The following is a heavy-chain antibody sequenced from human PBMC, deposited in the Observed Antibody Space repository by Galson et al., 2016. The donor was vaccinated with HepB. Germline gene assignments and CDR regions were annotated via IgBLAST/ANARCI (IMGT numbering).Heavy chain of an antibody. CDR1: GFSLTTSGKC. CDR2: IDWDDDK. Sequence: PALVKPTQTLTLTCTFSGFSLTTSGKCVTWIRQPPGKALEWLALIDWDDDKYYSTSLKTRLTISKDTSKNQVVLRMTNMDPVDTATFYCARIIRSSYYYGAGRGYYFDYWGQGALVTVSS. V-gene: IGHV2-70*01. D-gene: IGHD3-10*01. J-gene: IGHJ4*02. CDR3: ARIIRSSYYYGAGRGYYFDY.